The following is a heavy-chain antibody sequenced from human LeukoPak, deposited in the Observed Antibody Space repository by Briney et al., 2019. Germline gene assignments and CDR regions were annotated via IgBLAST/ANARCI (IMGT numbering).Heavy chain of an antibody. J-gene: IGHJ4*02. D-gene: IGHD5-12*01. CDR2: IYYSGST. CDR1: GGSISSYY. V-gene: IGHV4-59*01. Sequence: SETLSLTCTVSGGSISSYYWSWIRQPPGKGLEWIGYIYYSGSTNYNPSLKSRVTISVDTSKNQFSLKLSSVTAADTAVYYCTRVLVGEWLVDYWGQGTLVTVSS. CDR3: TRVLVGEWLVDY.